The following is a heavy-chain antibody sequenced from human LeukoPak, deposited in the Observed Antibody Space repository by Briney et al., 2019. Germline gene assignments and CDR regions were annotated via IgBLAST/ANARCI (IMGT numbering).Heavy chain of an antibody. CDR1: GYTFASYG. CDR3: ARDRAVDNDAFDI. J-gene: IGHJ3*02. V-gene: IGHV1-18*01. CDR2: ISAYNGNT. D-gene: IGHD6-19*01. Sequence: ASVKVSCKPSGYTFASYGISWVRQAPGQGLEWMGWISAYNGNTNYAQKLQGRVTMTTDTSTSTAYMELRSLRSDDTAVYYCARDRAVDNDAFDIWGQGTMVTVSS.